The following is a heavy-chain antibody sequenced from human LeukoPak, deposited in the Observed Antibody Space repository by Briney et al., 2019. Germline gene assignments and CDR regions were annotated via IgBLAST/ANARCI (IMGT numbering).Heavy chain of an antibody. D-gene: IGHD6-13*01. CDR3: AKSHASIWNVYDY. J-gene: IGHJ4*02. CDR2: ISGSGGNT. CDR1: GFTFSSYA. V-gene: IGHV3-23*01. Sequence: GGSLRLSCAASGFTFSSYAMSWVRQAPGQGLEWVSGISGSGGNTYYAGSVKGRFTISRDNSKNALYLQMNSLRADDTAVYYCAKSHASIWNVYDYWGQGTLVTVSS.